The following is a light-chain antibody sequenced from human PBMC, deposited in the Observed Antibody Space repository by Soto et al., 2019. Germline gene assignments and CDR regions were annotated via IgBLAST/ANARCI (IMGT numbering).Light chain of an antibody. CDR1: SSDVGGYIY. CDR3: SSYATSSSYV. Sequence: QAAPTRPASVSGSPGQSVTISCTGTSSDVGGYIYVSWYQQHPAKAPNLMIYDVTSRPSGVSYRPSGSKSGNTASLTISVLQAEDEADYYCSSYATSSSYVFGTGTQVTVL. V-gene: IGLV2-14*01. J-gene: IGLJ1*01. CDR2: DVT.